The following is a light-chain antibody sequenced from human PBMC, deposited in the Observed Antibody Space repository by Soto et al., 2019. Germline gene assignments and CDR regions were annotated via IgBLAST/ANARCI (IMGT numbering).Light chain of an antibody. CDR2: DVN. CDR3: CSYAGGSMV. Sequence: QSVLTQPRSVSGSPGQSVTISCTGTTSDVGGYNYVSWYQQLPGKAPKIMIYDVNKRPSGVPDRFSGSKSGNTASLTISGLQAEDDADYYCCSYAGGSMVFGGGTKLTVL. V-gene: IGLV2-11*01. J-gene: IGLJ3*02. CDR1: TSDVGGYNY.